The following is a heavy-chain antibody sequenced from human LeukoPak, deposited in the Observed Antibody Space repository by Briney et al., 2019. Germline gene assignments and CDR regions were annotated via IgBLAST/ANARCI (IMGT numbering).Heavy chain of an antibody. CDR2: IYSGGST. CDR1: GFTVSSNY. J-gene: IGHJ4*02. D-gene: IGHD3-22*01. Sequence: GGSLRLSCAASGFTVSSNYMSWVRQAPGKGLEWVSVIYSGGSTYYADSVKGRFTIFRDNSKNTLYLQMSSLRAEDTAVYYCARADYYDSSGLYYWGQGTLVTVSS. CDR3: ARADYYDSSGLYY. V-gene: IGHV3-53*01.